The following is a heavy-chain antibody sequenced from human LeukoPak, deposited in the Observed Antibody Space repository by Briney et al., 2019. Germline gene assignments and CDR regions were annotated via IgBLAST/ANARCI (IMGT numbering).Heavy chain of an antibody. CDR3: VLLWFGELSLSAFDI. Sequence: PGGSLRLSCAASGFTFSSYAMSWVRQAPGKGLEWVSAISGSGGSTYYADSVKGRFTISGDNSKNTLYLQMNSLRAEDTAVYYCVLLWFGELSLSAFDIWGQGTMVTVSS. J-gene: IGHJ3*02. CDR2: ISGSGGST. CDR1: GFTFSSYA. D-gene: IGHD3-10*01. V-gene: IGHV3-23*01.